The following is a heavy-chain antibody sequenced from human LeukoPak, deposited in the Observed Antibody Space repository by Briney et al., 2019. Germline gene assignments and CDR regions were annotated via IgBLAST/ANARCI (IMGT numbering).Heavy chain of an antibody. D-gene: IGHD2-21*02. V-gene: IGHV3-21*01. Sequence: GGSLRLSCAASGFTVSSNYMSWVRQAPGKGLEWVSYISSSSTYIYYADSVKGRFTISRDNAKNSLYLQMNSLRADDTAVYYCAKDRVAYRGGDCYYDFWGQGTLVTVSS. CDR1: GFTVSSNY. J-gene: IGHJ4*02. CDR2: ISSSSTYI. CDR3: AKDRVAYRGGDCYYDF.